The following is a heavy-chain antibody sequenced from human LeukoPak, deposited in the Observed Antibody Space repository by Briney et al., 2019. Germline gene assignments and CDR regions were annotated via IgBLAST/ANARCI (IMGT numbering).Heavy chain of an antibody. J-gene: IGHJ3*02. D-gene: IGHD4-17*01. CDR2: ISYDGSNK. Sequence: GRSLRLSGAASGFTFSSYGMHWVRQAPGKGLEWVAVISYDGSNKYYADSVKGRFTISRDNSKNTLYLQMNSLRAEDTAVYYCAKLTSMTTVTYDAFDIWGQGTMVTVSS. CDR1: GFTFSSYG. V-gene: IGHV3-30*18. CDR3: AKLTSMTTVTYDAFDI.